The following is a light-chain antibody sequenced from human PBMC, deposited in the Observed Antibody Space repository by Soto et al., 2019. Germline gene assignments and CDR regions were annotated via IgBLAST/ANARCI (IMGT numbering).Light chain of an antibody. J-gene: IGKJ4*01. Sequence: EIVLTQSPGTMSLSPGERVTLSCRASQAVTRTYLAWYQQKPGQAPRLLIYGASSRATGIPDRFSGSGSGTDFTLTINRLEPEDFAVYFCQQYGSSPLTFGGGTKVDIK. CDR2: GAS. CDR1: QAVTRTY. CDR3: QQYGSSPLT. V-gene: IGKV3-20*01.